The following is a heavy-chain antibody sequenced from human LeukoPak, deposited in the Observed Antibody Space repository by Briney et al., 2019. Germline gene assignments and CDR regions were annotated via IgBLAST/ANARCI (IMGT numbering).Heavy chain of an antibody. V-gene: IGHV3-30*02. CDR2: IRLDGSSK. D-gene: IGHD3-10*01. CDR1: GFTFASYS. J-gene: IGHJ4*02. Sequence: GGSLRLSCAASGFTFASYSMHWVRQAPGKGLEWVAFIRLDGSSKYYADSVKGQFIISRDNSKNTLYLQMNSLRADDTAVYYCAKGTGLLSFDYWGQGTLVTVSS. CDR3: AKGTGLLSFDY.